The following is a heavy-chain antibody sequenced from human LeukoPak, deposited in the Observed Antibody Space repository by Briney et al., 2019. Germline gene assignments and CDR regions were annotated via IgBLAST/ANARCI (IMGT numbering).Heavy chain of an antibody. V-gene: IGHV4-39*01. D-gene: IGHD1-26*01. CDR3: ARHPVGAATLYYFDY. J-gene: IGHJ4*02. Sequence: PSETLSLTCTVSGGSISSSSYYWGWIRQPPGKGLVWIGSIYYSGSTYYNPSLKSRVTISVDTSKNQFSLKLSSVTAADTAVYYCARHPVGAATLYYFDYWGQGTLVTVSS. CDR2: IYYSGST. CDR1: GGSISSSSYY.